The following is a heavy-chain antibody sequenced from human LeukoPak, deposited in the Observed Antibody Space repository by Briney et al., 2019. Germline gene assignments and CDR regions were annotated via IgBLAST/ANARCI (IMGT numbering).Heavy chain of an antibody. Sequence: SETLSLTCAVYGGSFSGYYWSWIRQPAGKGLEWIGRIYTSGSTNYNPSLKSRVTMSVDTSKNQFSLKLSSVTAADTAVYYCARGLSIPKAFDIWGQGTMVTVSS. CDR1: GGSFSGYY. J-gene: IGHJ3*02. V-gene: IGHV4-59*10. CDR2: IYTSGST. CDR3: ARGLSIPKAFDI. D-gene: IGHD6-6*01.